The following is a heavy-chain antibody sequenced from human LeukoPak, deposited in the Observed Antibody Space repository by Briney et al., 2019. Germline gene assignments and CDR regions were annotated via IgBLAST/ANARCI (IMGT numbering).Heavy chain of an antibody. Sequence: GGSLRLSCAASGFTFSSYAMSWVRQAPGKGLEWVSAISGSGGSTYYADSVKGRFTISRDNSKNTLYLQMNSLRAEDTAVYYCARALYYDFWSGYYPDYYFDYWGQGTLVTVSS. CDR1: GFTFSSYA. V-gene: IGHV3-23*01. CDR3: ARALYYDFWSGYYPDYYFDY. CDR2: ISGSGGST. D-gene: IGHD3-3*01. J-gene: IGHJ4*02.